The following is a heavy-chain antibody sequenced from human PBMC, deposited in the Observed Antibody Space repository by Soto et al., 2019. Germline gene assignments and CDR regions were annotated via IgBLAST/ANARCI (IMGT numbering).Heavy chain of an antibody. Sequence: RGESLKISCKGSGYSFTDYWITWVRQMPGKGLEWMGRIDPTDSYTNYSPSLQGHVTISADRSITTAYLQWSGLKASDTAMYYCARHGRLVGATVDYWGQGTLVTVSS. CDR1: GYSFTDYW. J-gene: IGHJ4*02. D-gene: IGHD1-26*01. CDR3: ARHGRLVGATVDY. V-gene: IGHV5-10-1*01. CDR2: IDPTDSYT.